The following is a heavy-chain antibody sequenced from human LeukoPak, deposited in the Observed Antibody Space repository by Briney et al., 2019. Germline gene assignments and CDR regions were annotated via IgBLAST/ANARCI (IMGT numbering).Heavy chain of an antibody. CDR3: ARGGNYGDYDGYFDY. Sequence: SETLSLTCTVSGGSVSSGSHYWSWIRQPPGKRLEWIGYINDSGSTSYNPSLKSRVTISVDTSQNQFSLKLSSVTAADTAVYYCARGGNYGDYDGYFDYWGQGTLVTVSS. V-gene: IGHV4-61*01. CDR1: GGSVSSGSHY. J-gene: IGHJ4*02. D-gene: IGHD4-17*01. CDR2: INDSGST.